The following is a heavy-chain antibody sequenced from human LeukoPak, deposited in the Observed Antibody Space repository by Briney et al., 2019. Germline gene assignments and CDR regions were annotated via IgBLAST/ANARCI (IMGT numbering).Heavy chain of an antibody. Sequence: SETLSLTCAVYGGSFSGYYWSWIRQPPGKGLEWIGEINHSGSTNYNPSLKSRVTTSVDTSKNQFSLKLSSVTAADTAVYYCARGSWRQLVYPRFDYWGQGTLVTVSS. J-gene: IGHJ4*02. CDR2: INHSGST. V-gene: IGHV4-34*01. CDR3: ARGSWRQLVYPRFDY. D-gene: IGHD6-6*01. CDR1: GGSFSGYY.